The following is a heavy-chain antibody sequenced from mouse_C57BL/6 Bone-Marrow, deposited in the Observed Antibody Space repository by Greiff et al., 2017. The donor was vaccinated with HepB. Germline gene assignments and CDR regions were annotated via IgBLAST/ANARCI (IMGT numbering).Heavy chain of an antibody. CDR1: GYTFTEYT. V-gene: IGHV1-62-2*01. D-gene: IGHD1-1*01. CDR2: FYPGSGSI. J-gene: IGHJ2*01. Sequence: QVQLQQSGAELVKPGASVKLSCKASGYTFTEYTIHWVKQRSGQGLEWIGWFYPGSGSIKYNEKFKGKATLTADKSSSTAYMELRSLTSEDSAVYFCARTYITTVVGGYWGQGTTLTVSS. CDR3: ARTYITTVVGGY.